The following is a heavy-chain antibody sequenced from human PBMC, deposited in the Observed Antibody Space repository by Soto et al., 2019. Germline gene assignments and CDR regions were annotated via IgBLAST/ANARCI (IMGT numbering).Heavy chain of an antibody. CDR2: IIPIFGTA. J-gene: IGHJ6*02. CDR1: GGTFSSYA. Sequence: SVKVSCKASGGTFSSYAISWVRQAPGQGLEWMGGIIPIFGTANYAQKFQGRVTITADESTSTAYMELSSLRSEDTAVYYCARGTFDRTEVYYYYGMDVWGQGTTVTVSS. V-gene: IGHV1-69*13. CDR3: ARGTFDRTEVYYYYGMDV. D-gene: IGHD3-22*01.